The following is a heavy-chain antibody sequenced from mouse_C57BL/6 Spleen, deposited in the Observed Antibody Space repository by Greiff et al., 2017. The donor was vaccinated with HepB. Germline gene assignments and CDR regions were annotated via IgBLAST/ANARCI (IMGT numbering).Heavy chain of an antibody. D-gene: IGHD1-1*01. CDR2: IDPEDGDT. V-gene: IGHV14-1*01. CDR3: TRYYYGSSPFAY. CDR1: GFNIKDYY. Sequence: EVQLQQSGAELVRPGASVKLSCTASGFNIKDYYMHWVKQRPEQGLEWIGRIDPEDGDTEYAPKFQGKATMTADTSSNTAYLQLSSLTSEDTAVYYCTRYYYGSSPFAYWGQGTLVTVSA. J-gene: IGHJ3*01.